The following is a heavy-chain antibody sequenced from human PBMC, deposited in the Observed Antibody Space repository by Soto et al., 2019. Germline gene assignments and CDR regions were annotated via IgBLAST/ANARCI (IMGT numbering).Heavy chain of an antibody. J-gene: IGHJ4*02. D-gene: IGHD3-16*01. CDR2: ISGVGDGT. Sequence: LILSCAASGFTFSAYAMTWVRQAPGQGLEWVSLISGVGDGTYYADSVKGRFTISRDNSHNTLYLQVHSLTAEDTAVYYCAKDRRAGGNSAFYFDFWGQGAQVTVSS. CDR3: AKDRRAGGNSAFYFDF. V-gene: IGHV3-23*01. CDR1: GFTFSAYA.